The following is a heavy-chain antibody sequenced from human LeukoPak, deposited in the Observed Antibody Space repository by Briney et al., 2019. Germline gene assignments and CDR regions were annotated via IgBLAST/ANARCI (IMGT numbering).Heavy chain of an antibody. D-gene: IGHD2-21*01. J-gene: IGHJ5*02. CDR2: INHSGST. V-gene: IGHV4-34*01. Sequence: KSSETLSLTCAVYGGSFSGYYWSWIRQPPGKGLEWIGEINHSGSTNYNPSLKSRVTISVDTSKNQFSLKLSSVTAADTAVYYCARDLPSKPTYCGGDCYKEGNWFDPWGQGTLVTVSS. CDR1: GGSFSGYY. CDR3: ARDLPSKPTYCGGDCYKEGNWFDP.